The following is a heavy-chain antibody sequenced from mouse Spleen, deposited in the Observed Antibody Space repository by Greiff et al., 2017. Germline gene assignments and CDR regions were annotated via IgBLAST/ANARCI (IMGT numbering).Heavy chain of an antibody. D-gene: IGHD2-1*01. V-gene: IGHV3-6*01. Sequence: ESGPGLVKPSQSLSLTCSVTGYSITSGYYWNWIRQFPGNKLEWMGYISYDGSNNYNPSLKNRISITRDTSKNQFFLKLNSVTTEDTATYYCAREDGNYSHFDYWGQGTTLTVSS. CDR1: GYSITSGYY. CDR2: ISYDGSN. CDR3: AREDGNYSHFDY. J-gene: IGHJ2*01.